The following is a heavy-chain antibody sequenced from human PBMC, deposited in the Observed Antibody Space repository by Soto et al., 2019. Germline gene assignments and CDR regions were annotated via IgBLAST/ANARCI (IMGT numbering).Heavy chain of an antibody. CDR1: GFTFSDYS. J-gene: IGHJ4*02. CDR2: IDSRGRTL. Sequence: PGGSLRLSCVASGFTFSDYSMSWIRQALGKGLEWLAFIDSRGRTLSYADSVRGRFTISRDNAENSVYLQMDSLSADDTAVYYCARQAARNYIDSWGQGNSVTVSS. D-gene: IGHD6-6*01. CDR3: ARQAARNYIDS. V-gene: IGHV3-11*01.